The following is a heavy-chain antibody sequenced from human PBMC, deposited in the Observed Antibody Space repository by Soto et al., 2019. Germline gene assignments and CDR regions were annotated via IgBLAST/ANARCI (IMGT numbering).Heavy chain of an antibody. CDR3: AKNRVFGVVLSGMDV. D-gene: IGHD3-3*01. J-gene: IGHJ6*02. Sequence: EVHLLESGGGLVQPGGSLRLSCAASGFTVDTYAMSWVRQTPRKGLDWVSAISGSGGSTYYADSVKGRFTISRDNSKNTLYLQMNSLRAEDTAVYYCAKNRVFGVVLSGMDVWGQGTTVTVSS. CDR2: ISGSGGST. V-gene: IGHV3-23*01. CDR1: GFTVDTYA.